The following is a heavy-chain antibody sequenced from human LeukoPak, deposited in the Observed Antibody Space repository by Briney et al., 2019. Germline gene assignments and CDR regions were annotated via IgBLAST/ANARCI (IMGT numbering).Heavy chain of an antibody. D-gene: IGHD3-10*02. CDR2: INPNSGGT. Sequence: ASVKVSRKASGYTFTGYYMHWVRQAPGQGLEWMGWINPNSGGTNYAQKFQGRVTMTRDTSISTAYMELSRLRSDDTAVYYCARGYHNYVPYYFDYWGQGTLVTVSS. V-gene: IGHV1-2*02. CDR1: GYTFTGYY. J-gene: IGHJ4*02. CDR3: ARGYHNYVPYYFDY.